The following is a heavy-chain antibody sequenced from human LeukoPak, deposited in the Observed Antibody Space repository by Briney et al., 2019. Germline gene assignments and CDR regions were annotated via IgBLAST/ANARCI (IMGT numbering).Heavy chain of an antibody. CDR1: GFTFSSYA. V-gene: IGHV3-30-3*01. CDR3: ARDGTAAAPNLYYFDY. CDR2: ISYDGSNK. D-gene: IGHD6-13*01. J-gene: IGHJ4*02. Sequence: GGSLRLSCAASGFTFSSYAMPWVRQAPGKGLEWVAVISYDGSNKYYADSVKGRFTISRDNSKNTLYLQMNSLRAEDTAVYYCARDGTAAAPNLYYFDYWGQGTLVTVSS.